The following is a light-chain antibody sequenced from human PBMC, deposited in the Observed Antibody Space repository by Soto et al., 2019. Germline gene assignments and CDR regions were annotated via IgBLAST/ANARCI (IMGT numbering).Light chain of an antibody. Sequence: QSALTQPASVSGSPGQSITISCTGSSSDVGAYDYVSWYQQHPGKAPKLMIYDVSYRPSGVFNRFSGSKSANTASLTISGLQAEDEADYYCSSYSDSSTLFGGGTKLTVL. CDR3: SSYSDSSTL. J-gene: IGLJ2*01. CDR2: DVS. CDR1: SSDVGAYDY. V-gene: IGLV2-14*01.